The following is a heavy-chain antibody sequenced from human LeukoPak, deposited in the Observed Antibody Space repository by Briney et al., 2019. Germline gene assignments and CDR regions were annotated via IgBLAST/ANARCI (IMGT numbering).Heavy chain of an antibody. Sequence: ASVKVSCKASGYTFTGYYMHWVRQAPGQGLEWMGWINPNSGGTNYAQKFQERVTITRDMSTSTAYMELSSLRSEDTAVYYCAAVLDGWDWFDPWGQGTLVTVSS. D-gene: IGHD6-19*01. V-gene: IGHV1-2*02. J-gene: IGHJ5*02. CDR2: INPNSGGT. CDR3: AAVLDGWDWFDP. CDR1: GYTFTGYY.